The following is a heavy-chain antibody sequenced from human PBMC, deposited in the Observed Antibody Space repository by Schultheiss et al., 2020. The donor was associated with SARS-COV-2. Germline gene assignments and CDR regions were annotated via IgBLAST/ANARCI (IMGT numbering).Heavy chain of an antibody. CDR1: GFSVSNYG. CDR2: IRPDGSDN. CDR3: ARESGP. Sequence: GGSLRLSCAVSGFSVSNYGMHWVRQAPGKGLEWVAMIRPDGSDNYHVDSVKGRFTISRDNAKDSLYLQMNNLRAEDTAVYYCARESGPWGQGTLVTVSS. V-gene: IGHV3-7*01. D-gene: IGHD1-14*01. J-gene: IGHJ5*02.